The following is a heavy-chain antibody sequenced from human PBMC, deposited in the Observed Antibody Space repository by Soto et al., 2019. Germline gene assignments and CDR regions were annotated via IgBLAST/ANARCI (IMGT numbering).Heavy chain of an antibody. CDR2: ISSSSSTI. Sequence: PGGSLRLSCAASGFTFSSYSMNWVRQAPGKGLEWVSYISSSSSTIYYAGSVKGRFTISRDNNKKSQYLKMNSLRAEDTAVYYCARDPDPPKTIDYWGQGTLVTVSS. CDR1: GFTFSSYS. CDR3: ARDPDPPKTIDY. V-gene: IGHV3-48*01. J-gene: IGHJ4*02.